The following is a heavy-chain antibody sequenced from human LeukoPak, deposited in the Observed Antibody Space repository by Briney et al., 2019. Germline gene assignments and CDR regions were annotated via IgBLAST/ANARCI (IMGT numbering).Heavy chain of an antibody. CDR2: IYYSGST. V-gene: IGHV4-59*01. Sequence: SETLSLTCTVSGGSISSYYWSWLRQPPGKGLEWIGYIYYSGSTNYSPSLRSRVTISVDTSKNQFSLKLSSVTAADTAVYYCARDRVGQQLVGRNYYYSYMDVWGKGTTVTISS. D-gene: IGHD6-13*01. CDR3: ARDRVGQQLVGRNYYYSYMDV. CDR1: GGSISSYY. J-gene: IGHJ6*03.